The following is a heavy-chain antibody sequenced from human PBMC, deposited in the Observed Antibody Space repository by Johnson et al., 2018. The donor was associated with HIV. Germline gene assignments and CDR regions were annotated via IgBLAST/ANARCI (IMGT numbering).Heavy chain of an antibody. Sequence: VQLVESGGGLVQPGGSLRLSCAASGFTFSSYWMHWVRQAPGKGLVWVSRINSDGSSTSYADSVKGRFTISRDNAKNTLYLQMNSLRAEDTAVYYCARPNFRYENDAFDIWGQGIMVTVSS. CDR1: GFTFSSYW. CDR3: ARPNFRYENDAFDI. D-gene: IGHD3-9*01. J-gene: IGHJ3*02. CDR2: INSDGSST. V-gene: IGHV3-74*01.